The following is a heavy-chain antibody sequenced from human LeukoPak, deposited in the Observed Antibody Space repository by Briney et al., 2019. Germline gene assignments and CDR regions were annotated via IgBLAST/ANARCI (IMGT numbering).Heavy chain of an antibody. D-gene: IGHD6-19*01. J-gene: IGHJ4*02. V-gene: IGHV3-13*01. CDR2: IGIRGDT. Sequence: PGGSLRLSCAASGFTFIDYDMHWVRQVIGKGLEWVSAIGIRGDTHYSGSVKGRFTISRENAESSLYLQMNSLRAEDTAVYYCARGGIQVSGIDEFDSWGQGTLVTVSS. CDR1: GFTFIDYD. CDR3: ARGGIQVSGIDEFDS.